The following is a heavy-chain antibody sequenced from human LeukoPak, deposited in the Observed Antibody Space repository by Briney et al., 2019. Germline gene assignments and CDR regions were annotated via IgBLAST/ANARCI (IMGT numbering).Heavy chain of an antibody. J-gene: IGHJ4*02. D-gene: IGHD1-1*01. CDR1: GGSISSYY. CDR3: ARRAYSAAYWKHFDY. CDR2: IYYDGST. V-gene: IGHV4-59*08. Sequence: ETLXXXCTVSGGSISSYYWSWIRQPPGKGLEWIGYIYYDGSTSYNPSLKSRVTISVDKSKNQFSLKLKSVAAADRAVYFCARRAYSAAYWKHFDYWGQGTLVTVSS.